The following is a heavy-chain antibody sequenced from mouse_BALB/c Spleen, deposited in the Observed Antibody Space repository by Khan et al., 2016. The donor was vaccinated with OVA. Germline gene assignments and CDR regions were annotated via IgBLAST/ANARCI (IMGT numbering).Heavy chain of an antibody. J-gene: IGHJ3*01. CDR2: ISTYYGDA. CDR1: AYTFTDFA. V-gene: IGHV1S137*01. D-gene: IGHD2-1*01. CDR3: VRGGGNSRFAY. Sequence: VELVESGAGLVRPGVSVKISCKGSAYTFTDFAMHWVRQSHAKSLEWIGVISTYYGDASYNQNLQDKATMTVDKSSSTAYMELARLTSEDSGIFYCVRGGGNSRFAYWGQGTLVTVSA.